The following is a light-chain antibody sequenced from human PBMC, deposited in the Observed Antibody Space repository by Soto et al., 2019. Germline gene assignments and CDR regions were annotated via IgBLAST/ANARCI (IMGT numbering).Light chain of an antibody. CDR3: SSDAGGNSLG. V-gene: IGLV2-8*01. CDR2: EVS. Sequence: QSALTQPPSASGSPGQSVTISCTGPSSDVGGYNYVSWYQQHPGKAPKLMIYEVSNRPSGVPDRFSGSKSGNTASLTVSGLQAEDDADYYCSSDAGGNSLGFGGGTQLTVL. J-gene: IGLJ2*01. CDR1: SSDVGGYNY.